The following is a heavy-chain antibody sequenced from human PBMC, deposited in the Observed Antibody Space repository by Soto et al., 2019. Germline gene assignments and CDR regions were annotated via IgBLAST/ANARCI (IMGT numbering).Heavy chain of an antibody. Sequence: SETLSLTCTVSGGSISSSSYYWGWIRQPPGKGLEWIGSIYYSGSTYYNPSLKSRVTISVDTSKNQFSLKLSSVTAADTAVYYCARHGATPSFGAFDIWGQGTMVTVSS. D-gene: IGHD2-15*01. V-gene: IGHV4-39*01. CDR3: ARHGATPSFGAFDI. J-gene: IGHJ3*02. CDR2: IYYSGST. CDR1: GGSISSSSYY.